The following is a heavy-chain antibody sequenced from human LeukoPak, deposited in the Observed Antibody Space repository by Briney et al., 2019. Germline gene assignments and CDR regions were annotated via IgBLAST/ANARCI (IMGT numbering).Heavy chain of an antibody. CDR3: ASISHVWRGCYAVYFDY. J-gene: IGHJ4*02. V-gene: IGHV1-2*02. CDR1: GYIFTDYH. Sequence: ASVKVSCKASGYIFTDYHIHWVRQAPGQGLEWMGWINPNSGDTNFPQKFQGRVTMPKDTSISTAYMDLSSLKSEDTALYDCASISHVWRGCYAVYFDYWGQGTLVTVSS. D-gene: IGHD3-3*02. CDR2: INPNSGDT.